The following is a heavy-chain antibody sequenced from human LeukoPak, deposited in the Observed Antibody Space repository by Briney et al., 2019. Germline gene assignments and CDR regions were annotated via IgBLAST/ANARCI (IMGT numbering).Heavy chain of an antibody. CDR2: IYHSGST. D-gene: IGHD4-17*01. CDR3: ARASHDYGDYSHFDY. V-gene: IGHV4-4*02. Sequence: SGTLSLTCAVSGGSLSSSNWWSWVRQPPGKGLEWIGEIYHSGSTNYNPSLKSRVTIAVDKSKNQFSLKLSSVTAADTAAYYCARASHDYGDYSHFDYWGQGTLVTVSS. J-gene: IGHJ4*02. CDR1: GGSLSSSNW.